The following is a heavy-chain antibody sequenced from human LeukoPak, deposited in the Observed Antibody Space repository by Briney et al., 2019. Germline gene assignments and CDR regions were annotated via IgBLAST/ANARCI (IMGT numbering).Heavy chain of an antibody. V-gene: IGHV3-74*01. CDR2: VNSDGRST. CDR1: RFTFSSYW. Sequence: PGGSLRLSCVASRFTFSSYWMHWVRQAPGKRLVWVSRVNSDGRSTSYADSVKGRFTISRDNAKNTLFLQMNSLRAEDTALYFCARGSGWYHYFDYWGLGTLVTVSS. J-gene: IGHJ4*02. CDR3: ARGSGWYHYFDY. D-gene: IGHD6-19*01.